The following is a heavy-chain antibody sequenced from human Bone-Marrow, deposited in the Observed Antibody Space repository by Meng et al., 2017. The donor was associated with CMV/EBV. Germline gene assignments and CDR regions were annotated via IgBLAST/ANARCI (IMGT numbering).Heavy chain of an antibody. CDR2: ISGTGQST. V-gene: IGHV3-23*01. D-gene: IGHD5-18*01. J-gene: IGHJ4*02. CDR1: GFNFNSHD. CDR3: VKNVGRWDTW. Sequence: GGSLRLSCAASGFNFNSHDMNWVRQAPGKGLEWVSGISGTGQSTFNAASVKGRFTVSRDNSKKMLYLQMNRLRGDDTAIYYCVKNVGRWDTWWGQGPRVTCSS.